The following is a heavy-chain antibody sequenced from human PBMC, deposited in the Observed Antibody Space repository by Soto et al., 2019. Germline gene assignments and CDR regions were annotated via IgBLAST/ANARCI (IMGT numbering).Heavy chain of an antibody. V-gene: IGHV3-23*01. CDR2: ISGSGGST. D-gene: IGHD3-16*02. J-gene: IGHJ6*03. CDR3: AKDPPRSYYYYYYMDV. CDR1: GFTFSSYA. Sequence: EVQLLESGGGLVQPGGSLRLSWAASGFTFSSYAMSWVRQAPGKGLEWVSAISGSGGSTYYADSVKGRFTISRDNSKNTLYLQMNSLRAEDTAVYYCAKDPPRSYYYYYYMDVWGKGTTVTVSS.